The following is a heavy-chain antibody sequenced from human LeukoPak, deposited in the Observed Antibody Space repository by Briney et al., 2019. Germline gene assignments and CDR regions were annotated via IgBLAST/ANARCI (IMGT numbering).Heavy chain of an antibody. CDR2: IYPRDGST. CDR3: ARVALEKGPGAFDI. D-gene: IGHD3-3*01. Sequence: ASVKVSCKASGYSFTSNYIHWVRQAPGQGLEWMGMIYPRDGSTSYAQKFQGRVTVTRDTSTSTGSMELSSLRSEDTAVYYCARVALEKGPGAFDIWGQGTMVTVSS. J-gene: IGHJ3*02. V-gene: IGHV1-46*01. CDR1: GYSFTSNY.